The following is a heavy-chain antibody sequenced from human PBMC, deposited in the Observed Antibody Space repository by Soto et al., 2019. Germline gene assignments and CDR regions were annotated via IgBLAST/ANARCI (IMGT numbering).Heavy chain of an antibody. CDR1: GFTFSSYG. J-gene: IGHJ4*02. CDR2: IWYDGSNK. V-gene: IGHV3-33*01. Sequence: QVQLVESGGGVVQPGRSLRLSCAASGFTFSSYGMHWVRQAPGKGLEWVAVIWYDGSNKYYADSVKGRFTISRDNSKNTLYLQMNSLRAEDTAVYYCARDQAIYSSGSPLDYWGQGTLVTVSS. D-gene: IGHD6-19*01. CDR3: ARDQAIYSSGSPLDY.